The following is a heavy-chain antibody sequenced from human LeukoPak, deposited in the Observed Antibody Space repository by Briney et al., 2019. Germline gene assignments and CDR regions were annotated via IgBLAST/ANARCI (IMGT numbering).Heavy chain of an antibody. J-gene: IGHJ4*02. D-gene: IGHD3-22*01. V-gene: IGHV4-34*01. Sequence: KASETLSLTCAVYGGSFSGYYWSWIRQPPGKGLEWIGEINHSGSTNYNPSLKSRVTISVDTSKNQFSLKLSSVTAADTAVYYCARYDSSGYYFSRGRNSFDYWGQGTLVTVSS. CDR1: GGSFSGYY. CDR2: INHSGST. CDR3: ARYDSSGYYFSRGRNSFDY.